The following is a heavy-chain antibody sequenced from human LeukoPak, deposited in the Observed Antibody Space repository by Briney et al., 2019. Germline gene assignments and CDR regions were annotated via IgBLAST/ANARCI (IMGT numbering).Heavy chain of an antibody. J-gene: IGHJ5*02. Sequence: SETLSLTCAVYGGSLSGYYWSWIRQPPGKGLEWIGEINHSGSTNYNPSLKSRVTISVDTSKNQFSLKLSSVTAADTAVYYCARGLLVVVPAARYNWFDPWGQGTLVTVSS. CDR1: GGSLSGYY. V-gene: IGHV4-34*01. D-gene: IGHD2-2*01. CDR3: ARGLLVVVPAARYNWFDP. CDR2: INHSGST.